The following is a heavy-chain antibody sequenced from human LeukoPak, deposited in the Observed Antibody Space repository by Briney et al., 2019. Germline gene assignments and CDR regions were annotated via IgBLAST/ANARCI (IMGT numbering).Heavy chain of an antibody. CDR1: GGSISSGGYY. J-gene: IGHJ4*02. Sequence: SETLSLTCTVSGGSISSGGYYWSWIRQPPGKGLEWIGYIYHSGSTYYNPSLKSRVTISVDRSKNQFSLKLSSVTAADTAVYYCAREGFAARIGYWGQGTLVTVSS. D-gene: IGHD6-25*01. CDR3: AREGFAARIGY. CDR2: IYHSGST. V-gene: IGHV4-30-2*01.